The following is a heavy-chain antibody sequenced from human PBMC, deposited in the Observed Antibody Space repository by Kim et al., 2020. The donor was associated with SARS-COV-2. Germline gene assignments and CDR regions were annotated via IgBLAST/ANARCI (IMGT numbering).Heavy chain of an antibody. Sequence: GGSLRLSCAASGFTFSSYGMHWVRQAPGKGLEWVAVISYDGSNKYYADSVKGRFTISRDNSKNTLYLQMNSLRAEDTAVYYCAKGMGWYGRSEYFQHWGQGTLVTVSS. CDR1: GFTFSSYG. V-gene: IGHV3-30*18. J-gene: IGHJ1*01. D-gene: IGHD6-19*01. CDR3: AKGMGWYGRSEYFQH. CDR2: ISYDGSNK.